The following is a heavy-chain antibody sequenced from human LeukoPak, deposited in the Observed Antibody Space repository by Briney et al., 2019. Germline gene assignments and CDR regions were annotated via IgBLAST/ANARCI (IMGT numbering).Heavy chain of an antibody. D-gene: IGHD3-10*01. CDR2: ISGSGGST. V-gene: IGHV3-23*01. CDR1: GFTFSSYA. CDR3: ANTPRRWFGAPPVYYFDY. J-gene: IGHJ4*02. Sequence: HPGGSLRLSCAASGFTFSSYAMSWVRQAPGKGLEWVSAISGSGGSTYYADSVKGRFTISRDNSKNTLYLQMNSLRAEDTAVYYCANTPRRWFGAPPVYYFDYWGQGTLVTVSS.